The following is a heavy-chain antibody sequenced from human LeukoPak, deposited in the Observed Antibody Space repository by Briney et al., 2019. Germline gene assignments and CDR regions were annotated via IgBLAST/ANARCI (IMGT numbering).Heavy chain of an antibody. CDR1: GFTVSSNY. V-gene: IGHV3-53*01. CDR2: IYSGGST. CDR3: ARMAGRDGYSRYLDY. Sequence: PGGSLRLSCAVSGFTVSSNYMSWVRQAPGKGLEWVSVIYSGGSTYYAASVKGRFTISRDNSKNTLYLQMNSLRTEDTAVYYCARMAGRDGYSRYLDYWGQGTLVTVSS. D-gene: IGHD5-24*01. J-gene: IGHJ4*02.